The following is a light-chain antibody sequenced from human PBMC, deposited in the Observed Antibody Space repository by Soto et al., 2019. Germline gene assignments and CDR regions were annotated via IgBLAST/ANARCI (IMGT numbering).Light chain of an antibody. Sequence: QSALTQPASVSGSPGQSITISCTGTSSDVGGYDCVSWYQQHPGKAPKLLIYEVSDRPSGVSTRFSGSKSGSTASLTISGLQTEDEADYYCTSYTTIGTLDLFGTGTKVTVL. CDR3: TSYTTIGTLDL. J-gene: IGLJ1*01. CDR1: SSDVGGYDC. V-gene: IGLV2-14*01. CDR2: EVS.